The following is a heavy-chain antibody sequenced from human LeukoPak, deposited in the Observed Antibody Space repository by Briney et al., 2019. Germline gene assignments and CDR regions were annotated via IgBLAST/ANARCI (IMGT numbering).Heavy chain of an antibody. D-gene: IGHD4-11*01. Sequence: GGSLRLSCAASGFTFSSYEMNWVRQAPGKGLEWVSSISSSSSTIYYADSVKGRFTISRDNAKNSLYLQMNSLRAEDTAVYYCARGQRKLQQAFDYWGQGTLVTVSS. CDR1: GFTFSSYE. V-gene: IGHV3-48*01. J-gene: IGHJ4*02. CDR2: ISSSSSTI. CDR3: ARGQRKLQQAFDY.